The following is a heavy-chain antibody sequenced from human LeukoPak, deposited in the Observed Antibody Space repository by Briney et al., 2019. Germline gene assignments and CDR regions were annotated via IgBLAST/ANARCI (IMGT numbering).Heavy chain of an antibody. Sequence: SETLSHTCAVYGGSFSGDYWSWIRQPPEKGLKWIGEINHRGTANCNPSLKSRVSISVDTSKNQFSLKLNSVTAADTAVYYCARGGYDILTGEKKDYWGQGTLVTVSS. CDR1: GGSFSGDY. CDR2: INHRGTA. V-gene: IGHV4-34*01. CDR3: ARGGYDILTGEKKDY. J-gene: IGHJ4*02. D-gene: IGHD3-9*01.